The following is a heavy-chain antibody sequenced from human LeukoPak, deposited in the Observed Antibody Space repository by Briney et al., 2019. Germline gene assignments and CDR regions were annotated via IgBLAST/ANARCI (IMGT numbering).Heavy chain of an antibody. CDR2: IYTSGST. J-gene: IGHJ4*02. D-gene: IGHD5-18*01. V-gene: IGHV4-4*07. CDR3: AREGDKGGYNY. Sequence: PSETLSLTCTISGGSISSYYWSWIRQPAGKGLEWIGRIYTSGSTIYNPSLKTRVTVSVDTSKSQFSLKLSSVTAADTAMYYCAREGDKGGYNYWGQGTLVTVSS. CDR1: GGSISSYY.